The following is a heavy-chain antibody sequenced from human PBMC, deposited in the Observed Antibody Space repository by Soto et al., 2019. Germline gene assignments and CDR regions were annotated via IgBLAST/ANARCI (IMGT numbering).Heavy chain of an antibody. CDR3: AREGAYWFDP. V-gene: IGHV3-11*01. J-gene: IGHJ5*02. CDR1: GFNFSDHY. D-gene: IGHD3-16*01. Sequence: GGSLRLSCVPSGFNFSDHYMTWIRQAPGKGTEWVSSISSSGTTKGYADSVKGRFTISRDNAKNSLSLQMNSLRAEDTSVYYCAREGAYWFDPWCQGTLVTVSS. CDR2: ISSSGTTK.